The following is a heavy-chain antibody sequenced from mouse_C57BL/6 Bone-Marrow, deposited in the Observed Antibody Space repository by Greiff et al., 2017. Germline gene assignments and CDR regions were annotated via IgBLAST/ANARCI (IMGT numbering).Heavy chain of an antibody. CDR2: IYPGSGNT. J-gene: IGHJ2*01. CDR1: GYSFTSYY. CDR3: ARGYLDGYEVD. V-gene: IGHV1-66*01. Sequence: VQLQQSGPELVKPGASVKISCKASGYSFTSYYIHWVKQRPGQGLEWIGWIYPGSGNTKYNEKFKGKATLTADTSSSTAYMQLSSLTSEDSAVXYCARGYLDGYEVDWGQGTTLTVSS. D-gene: IGHD2-3*01.